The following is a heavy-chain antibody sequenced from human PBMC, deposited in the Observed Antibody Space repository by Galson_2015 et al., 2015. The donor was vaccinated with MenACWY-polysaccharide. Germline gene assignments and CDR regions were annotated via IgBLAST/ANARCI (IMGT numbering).Heavy chain of an antibody. CDR2: ISSSSSYI. V-gene: IGHV3-21*01. D-gene: IGHD3-22*01. Sequence: SLRLSCAASGFTFSSYSMNWVRQAPGKGLEWVSSISSSSSYIYYADSVKGRFTISRDNAKNSLYLQMNSLRAKDTAVYYCARVDNYDSSGSRSDYWGQGTLVTVSS. CDR3: ARVDNYDSSGSRSDY. CDR1: GFTFSSYS. J-gene: IGHJ4*02.